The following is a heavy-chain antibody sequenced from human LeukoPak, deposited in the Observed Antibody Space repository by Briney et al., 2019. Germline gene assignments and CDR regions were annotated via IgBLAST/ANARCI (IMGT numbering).Heavy chain of an antibody. CDR1: GGSISSYY. CDR3: AREFCCGSYDY. V-gene: IGHV4-59*01. D-gene: IGHD5-18*01. CDR2: IYYSGST. J-gene: IGHJ4*02. Sequence: SETLSLTCTVSGGSISSYYWSWIRQPPGKRLEWIGYIYYSGSTNYNPSLKSRVTMSLDTSKNQFSLKLSSVTAADTAVYYCAREFCCGSYDYWVQGTLVTVSS.